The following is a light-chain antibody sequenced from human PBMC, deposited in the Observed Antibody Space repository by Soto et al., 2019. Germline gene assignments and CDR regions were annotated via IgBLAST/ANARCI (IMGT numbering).Light chain of an antibody. J-gene: IGKJ5*01. CDR3: QQRSSWPCT. CDR2: DAS. CDR1: QSVSSY. V-gene: IGKV3-11*01. Sequence: EIVLTQSPATLSLSPGERGTLSCRASQSVSSYLAWYQQKPGQTPRLLIYDASNRATGIPARFSGSGSGTDFTLTISSLEPEDFAVYYCQQRSSWPCTFGQGTRLEIK.